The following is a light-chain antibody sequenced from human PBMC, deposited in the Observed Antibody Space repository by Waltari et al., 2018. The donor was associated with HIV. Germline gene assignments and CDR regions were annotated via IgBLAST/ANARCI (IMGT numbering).Light chain of an antibody. CDR3: ASWDASLNGWV. V-gene: IGLV1-44*01. J-gene: IGLJ3*02. CDR1: TSTLGTKT. CDR2: GNY. Sequence: QSVVTPPPPVSGTPGQTATISCSGSTSTLGTKTVTWYQHLPGTAPKRLIYGNYQRPSGVPDRFSASKSGTSASLAISGLQSEDEADYYCASWDASLNGWVFGGGTKLTVL.